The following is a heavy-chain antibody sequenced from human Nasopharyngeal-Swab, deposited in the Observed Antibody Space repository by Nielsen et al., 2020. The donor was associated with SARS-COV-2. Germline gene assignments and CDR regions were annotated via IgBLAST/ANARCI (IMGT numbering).Heavy chain of an antibody. CDR1: GFTFDDYT. Sequence: SLKISCAASGFTFDDYTMHWVRQAPGEGLEWVSGINWNSGRKGYADSVKGRFTISRDNAKNSLYLQMNSLRAEDTAIYYCTRDTPAMFAYWGQGTLVTVSS. V-gene: IGHV3-9*01. CDR2: INWNSGRK. J-gene: IGHJ4*02. CDR3: TRDTPAMFAY.